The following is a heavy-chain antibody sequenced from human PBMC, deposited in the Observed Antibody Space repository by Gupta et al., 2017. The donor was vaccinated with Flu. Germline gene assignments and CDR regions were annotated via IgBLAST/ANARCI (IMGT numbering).Heavy chain of an antibody. CDR2: INNDGSST. Sequence: QLVESGGGLVQPGGSLRLSCAASGITFSNYWLHWVRQAPGKGLVWVSRINNDGSSTTYADSGKGRFTISRDDATNTLYLQMNSLRAEDTAVYYCARDLIPVRGYSYGPFGYWGQGTLVTVSS. D-gene: IGHD5-18*01. J-gene: IGHJ4*02. CDR3: ARDLIPVRGYSYGPFGY. CDR1: GITFSNYW. V-gene: IGHV3-74*01.